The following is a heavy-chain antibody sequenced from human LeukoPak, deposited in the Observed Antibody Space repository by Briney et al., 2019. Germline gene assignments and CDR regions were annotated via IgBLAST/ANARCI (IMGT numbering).Heavy chain of an antibody. CDR2: ISAYNGNT. D-gene: IGHD1-14*01. J-gene: IGHJ6*02. CDR1: GYTFTSYG. CDR3: ASGAGLGYYYGMDV. V-gene: IGHV1-18*01. Sequence: ASVKVSCKASGYTFTSYGISWVRQAPGQGLEWMGWISAYNGNTNYAQKFQGRVTITADESTSTAYMELSSLRSEDTAVYYCASGAGLGYYYGMDVWGQGTTVTVSS.